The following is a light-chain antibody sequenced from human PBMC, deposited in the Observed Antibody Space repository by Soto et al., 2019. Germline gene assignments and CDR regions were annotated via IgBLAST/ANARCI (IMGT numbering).Light chain of an antibody. J-gene: IGLJ2*01. CDR1: SSDVGAYTY. CDR2: EVS. V-gene: IGLV2-14*01. Sequence: QSALTQPASVSGSPGQSITISCTGTSSDVGAYTYVSLYQQHPGKAPKLMIFEVSDRPSGVSNRFSGSKSGNTASLTISGLQAEDEADYYCSSSTTSNTLVFGGGTKLTVL. CDR3: SSSTTSNTLV.